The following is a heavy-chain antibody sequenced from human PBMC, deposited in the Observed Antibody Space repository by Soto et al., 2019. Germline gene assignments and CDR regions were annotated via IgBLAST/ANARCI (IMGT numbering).Heavy chain of an antibody. CDR3: ARFAAVTAKLYRPKDAFDI. D-gene: IGHD2-21*02. V-gene: IGHV4-31*03. CDR2: IYYSGST. CDR1: GGSISSGGYY. Sequence: QVQLQESGPGLVKPSQTLSLTCTVSGGSISSGGYYWSWIRQHPGKGLEWIGYIYYSGSTYYNPSRKSRVTISVDTSKNQFSLKLSSVTAADTAVYYCARFAAVTAKLYRPKDAFDIWGQGTMVTVSS. J-gene: IGHJ3*02.